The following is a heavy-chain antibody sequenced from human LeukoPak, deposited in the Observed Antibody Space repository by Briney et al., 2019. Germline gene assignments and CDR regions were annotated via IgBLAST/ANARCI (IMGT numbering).Heavy chain of an antibody. D-gene: IGHD6-6*01. J-gene: IGHJ4*02. V-gene: IGHV3-23*01. CDR3: AKDGASTVAARRPFDY. Sequence: GGSLRLSRAVSGFTFSSYAMSWVRQAPGKGLEWVSAIRGSGGSTYYADSVKGRFTISRDNSKNTLYLQMNSLRAEDTAVYYCAKDGASTVAARRPFDYWGQGTLVTVFS. CDR1: GFTFSSYA. CDR2: IRGSGGST.